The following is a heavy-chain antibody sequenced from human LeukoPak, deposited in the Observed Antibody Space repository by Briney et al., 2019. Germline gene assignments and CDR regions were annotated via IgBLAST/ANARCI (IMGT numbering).Heavy chain of an antibody. Sequence: GGSLRLSCAASGFTSTNAWMSWVRQAPGKGLEWVGRISSKTDGGTTHYAAPVKGRFTISRDDSKNTLYLQMNNLETEDTAVYYCTTDGRACLVTNDFYYGMDVWGKGTTVTVSS. CDR1: GFTSTNAW. J-gene: IGHJ6*04. V-gene: IGHV3-15*01. CDR3: TTDGRACLVTNDFYYGMDV. D-gene: IGHD2-21*02. CDR2: ISSKTDGGTT.